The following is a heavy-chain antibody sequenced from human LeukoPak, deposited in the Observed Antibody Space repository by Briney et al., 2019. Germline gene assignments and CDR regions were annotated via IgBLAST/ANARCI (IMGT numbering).Heavy chain of an antibody. CDR2: IYYSGST. CDR3: ASAFALSSSPLYDAFDI. Sequence: PSETLSPTCTVSGGSISSGDYYWSWIRQPPGKGLEWIGYIYYSGSTYYNPSLKSRVTISVDTSKNQFSLKLSSVTAADTAVYYCASAFALSSSPLYDAFDIWGQGTMVTVSS. V-gene: IGHV4-30-4*08. J-gene: IGHJ3*02. D-gene: IGHD6-6*01. CDR1: GGSISSGDYY.